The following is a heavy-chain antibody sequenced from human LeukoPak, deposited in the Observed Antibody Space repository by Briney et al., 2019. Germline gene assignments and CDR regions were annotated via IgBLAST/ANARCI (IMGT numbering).Heavy chain of an antibody. CDR2: ISSSSSYI. CDR3: ARGPAYYYDSSGYYANWFDL. V-gene: IGHV3-21*01. D-gene: IGHD3-22*01. Sequence: PGGSLRLSCAASGFTFSSYSMNWVRQAPGKGLEWVSSISSSSSYIYYADSVKGRFTISRDNAKNSLYLQMNSLRAEDTAVYYCARGPAYYYDSSGYYANWFDLWGQGTLVTVSS. CDR1: GFTFSSYS. J-gene: IGHJ5*02.